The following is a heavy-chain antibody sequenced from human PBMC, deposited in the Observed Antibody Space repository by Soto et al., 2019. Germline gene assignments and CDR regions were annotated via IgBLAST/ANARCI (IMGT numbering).Heavy chain of an antibody. J-gene: IGHJ6*02. V-gene: IGHV1-69*01. CDR2: IIPIFGTA. Sequence: QVQLVQSGAEVKKPGSSVKVSCKASGGTFSSYAISWVRQAPGQGLEWMGGIIPIFGTANYAQKFQGRVKITASESTGTAYMELSRLRSEDTAVYYCARGLYCSSTSCPDRGYYYYGMDVWGQGNTVTVSS. CDR1: GGTFSSYA. D-gene: IGHD2-2*01. CDR3: ARGLYCSSTSCPDRGYYYYGMDV.